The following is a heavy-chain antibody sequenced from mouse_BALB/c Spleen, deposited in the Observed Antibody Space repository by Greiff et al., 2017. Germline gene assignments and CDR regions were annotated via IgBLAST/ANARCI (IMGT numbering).Heavy chain of an antibody. J-gene: IGHJ3*01. CDR3: ARGYDGTGIAY. CDR1: GFNIKDYY. Sequence: EVKLLESGAELVRPGALVKLSCKASGFNIKDYYMHWVKQRPEQGLEWIGWIDPENGNTIYDPKFQGKASITADTSSNTAYLQLSSLTSEDTAVYYCARGYDGTGIAYWGQGTLVTVSA. D-gene: IGHD2-3*01. V-gene: IGHV14-1*02. CDR2: IDPENGNT.